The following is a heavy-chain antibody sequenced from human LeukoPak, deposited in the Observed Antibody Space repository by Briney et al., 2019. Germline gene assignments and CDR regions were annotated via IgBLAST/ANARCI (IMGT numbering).Heavy chain of an antibody. Sequence: GGSLRLSCAASGFTFSTYSMNWVRQAPGKGLEWVSSISSSRSYIYYADSVKRRFTIPRNNDKNSLCLQMNSLRAEETAVYYCARDHCSITSCYYYFDCWGQGTLVTVAS. D-gene: IGHD2-2*01. CDR2: ISSSRSYI. CDR3: ARDHCSITSCYYYFDC. J-gene: IGHJ4*02. V-gene: IGHV3-21*01. CDR1: GFTFSTYS.